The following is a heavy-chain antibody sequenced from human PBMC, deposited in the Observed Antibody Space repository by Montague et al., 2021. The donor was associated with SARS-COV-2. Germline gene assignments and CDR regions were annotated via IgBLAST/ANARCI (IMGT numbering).Heavy chain of an antibody. V-gene: IGHV3-11*01. CDR1: GFTFSDYY. CDR3: AKALMTYGGNSPVDQ. CDR2: ISDTGSTI. D-gene: IGHD4-23*01. Sequence: SLRLSCAASGFTFSDYYMNWIRQAPGKGPEWISYISDTGSTIYYADSVKGRFAVSRDNTKNSLYLQMNSLRAEDTAVYYCAKALMTYGGNSPVDQWGQGTLVTVSS. J-gene: IGHJ4*02.